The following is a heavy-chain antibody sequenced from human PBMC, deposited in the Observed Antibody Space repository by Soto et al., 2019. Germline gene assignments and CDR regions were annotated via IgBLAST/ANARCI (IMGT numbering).Heavy chain of an antibody. CDR1: GYSFTSYW. Sequence: PGESLKISCKGSGYSFTSYWISWVRQMPGKGLEWMGRIDPSDSYTNYSPSFQGHVTISADKSISTAYLQWSSLKASDTAMYYCARHRRGYCSSTSCYEESWFDPWGQGTLVTVSS. CDR3: ARHRRGYCSSTSCYEESWFDP. J-gene: IGHJ5*02. CDR2: IDPSDSYT. D-gene: IGHD2-2*01. V-gene: IGHV5-10-1*01.